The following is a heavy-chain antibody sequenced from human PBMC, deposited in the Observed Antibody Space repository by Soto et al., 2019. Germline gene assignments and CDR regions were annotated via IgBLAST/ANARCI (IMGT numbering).Heavy chain of an antibody. Sequence: GGSLRLSCAASGFTFSSYGMHWVRQAPGKGLEWVAVISYDGSNKYYADSVKGRFTISRDNSKNTLYLQMNSLRAEDTAVYYCAKEMDTAMGYFDYWGQGTLVTVSS. D-gene: IGHD5-18*01. CDR1: GFTFSSYG. CDR2: ISYDGSNK. J-gene: IGHJ4*02. CDR3: AKEMDTAMGYFDY. V-gene: IGHV3-30*18.